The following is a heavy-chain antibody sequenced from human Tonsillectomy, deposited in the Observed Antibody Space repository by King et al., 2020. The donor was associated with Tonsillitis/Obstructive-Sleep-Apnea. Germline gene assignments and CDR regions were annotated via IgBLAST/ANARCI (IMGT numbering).Heavy chain of an antibody. CDR2: IYYSGST. Sequence: QLQESGPGLVKPSETLALTCTVSGGPISSSAYYWGWIRQPPGKGLKWIGSIYYSGSTHYNPSLKSRVTISVDTSKNQFSLKLSSVTAADTAVYYCAREGEFSSTNYFDYWGQGTLVTVSS. CDR1: GGPISSSAYY. CDR3: AREGEFSSTNYFDY. J-gene: IGHJ4*02. V-gene: IGHV4-39*02. D-gene: IGHD6-6*01.